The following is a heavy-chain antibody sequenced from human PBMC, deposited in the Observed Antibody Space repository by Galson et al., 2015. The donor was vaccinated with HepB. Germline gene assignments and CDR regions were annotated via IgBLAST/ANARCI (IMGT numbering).Heavy chain of an antibody. CDR3: ARIAARRDYYYGMDV. D-gene: IGHD6-6*01. CDR1: GFTFSSYA. J-gene: IGHJ6*02. CDR2: ISYDGSNK. Sequence: SLRLSCAASGFTFSSYAMHWVRQAPGKGLEWVAVISYDGSNKYYADSVKGRFTISRDNSKNTLYLQMNSLRAEDTAVYYCARIAARRDYYYGMDVWGQGTTVTVSS. V-gene: IGHV3-30-3*01.